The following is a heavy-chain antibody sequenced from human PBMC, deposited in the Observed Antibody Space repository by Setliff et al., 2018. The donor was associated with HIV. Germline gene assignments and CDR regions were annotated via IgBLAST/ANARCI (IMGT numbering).Heavy chain of an antibody. CDR3: ARVMIGYSGYDAFDY. V-gene: IGHV3-11*05. CDR2: ITGSSSYT. Sequence: GGSLRLSCAASGFTFSDYYMSWIRQASGKGLEWVSYITGSSSYTNYADSVKGRFTISRDNAKNSLYLQMNSLRAEDTAVYYCARVMIGYSGYDAFDYWGQGTLVTVSS. CDR1: GFTFSDYY. D-gene: IGHD5-12*01. J-gene: IGHJ4*02.